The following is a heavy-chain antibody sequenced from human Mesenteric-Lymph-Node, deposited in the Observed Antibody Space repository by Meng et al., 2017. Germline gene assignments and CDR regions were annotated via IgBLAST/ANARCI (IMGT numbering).Heavy chain of an antibody. CDR1: GFSFSSYA. Sequence: GESLKISCAASGFSFSSYALNWVRQAPGKGLDWVSAISGNAARTYYADSVKGRFSISRDSSKNTLYLQVNSLRAEDTAVYYCAEPSRTLGDFDSWGQGTLVTVSS. CDR3: AEPSRTLGDFDS. J-gene: IGHJ4*02. D-gene: IGHD3-16*01. V-gene: IGHV3-23*01. CDR2: ISGNAART.